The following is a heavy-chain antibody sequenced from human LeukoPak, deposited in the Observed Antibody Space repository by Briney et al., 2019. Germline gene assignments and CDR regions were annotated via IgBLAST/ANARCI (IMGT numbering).Heavy chain of an antibody. V-gene: IGHV3-11*01. Sequence: PGGSLRLSCAASGFTFSDYNMRWIRQAPGKGLEWVSSISRSGSTKYYADSVKGRFTISRDNAKNSLYLQMNSLRAEDTAVYYCAREAGAFDIWGQGTMVTVSS. CDR3: AREAGAFDI. J-gene: IGHJ3*02. CDR2: ISRSGSTK. CDR1: GFTFSDYN.